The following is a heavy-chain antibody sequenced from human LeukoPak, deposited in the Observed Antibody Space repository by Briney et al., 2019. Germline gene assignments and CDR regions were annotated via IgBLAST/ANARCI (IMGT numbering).Heavy chain of an antibody. J-gene: IGHJ6*03. Sequence: GGSLRLSCAASGFTFSSYSMNWVRQAPGKGLEWVSSINSSSGYIYYADSVKGRFTISRDNAKNSVYLQMNSLRAEDTAVYYCARPPDNYYYYYMDVWGKGTTVIVSS. CDR1: GFTFSSYS. CDR3: ARPPDNYYYYYMDV. CDR2: INSSSGYI. V-gene: IGHV3-21*01.